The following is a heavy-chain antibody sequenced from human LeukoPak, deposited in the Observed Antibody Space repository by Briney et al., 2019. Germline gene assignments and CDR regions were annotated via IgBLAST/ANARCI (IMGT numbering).Heavy chain of an antibody. CDR3: AKAQWFGELFPQA. V-gene: IGHV3-30*02. Sequence: GGSLRLSCAACGFTFSSYGMHWVRQAPGKGLEWVAFIRYDGSNKYYADSVKGRFTISRDNSKNTLYLQMNSLRAEDTAVYYCAKAQWFGELFPQAWGQGTMVTVSS. CDR2: IRYDGSNK. CDR1: GFTFSSYG. D-gene: IGHD3-10*01. J-gene: IGHJ3*01.